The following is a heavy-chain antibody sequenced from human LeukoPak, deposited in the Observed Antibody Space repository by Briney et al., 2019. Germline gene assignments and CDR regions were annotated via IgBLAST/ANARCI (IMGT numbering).Heavy chain of an antibody. Sequence: GGSLRLSCAASGFTVSSNYMSWVRQAPGKGLEWVSVIYSGGSTYYADSVKGRFTISRHNSKNTLYLQMNSLRAEDTAVYYCARWSEYYDSSGYYAFDIWGQGTMVTVSS. CDR2: IYSGGST. D-gene: IGHD3-22*01. V-gene: IGHV3-53*04. CDR3: ARWSEYYDSSGYYAFDI. J-gene: IGHJ3*02. CDR1: GFTVSSNY.